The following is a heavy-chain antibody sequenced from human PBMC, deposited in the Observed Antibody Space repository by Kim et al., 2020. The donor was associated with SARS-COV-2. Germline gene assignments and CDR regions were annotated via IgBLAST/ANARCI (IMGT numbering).Heavy chain of an antibody. J-gene: IGHJ4*02. Sequence: WYTDYAVSVKSRLSINPDTAKNHFSLQLNAVTPEDTAVYYCARDHGGLDYWGQGALVTVSS. V-gene: IGHV6-1*01. CDR3: ARDHGGLDY. CDR2: WYT.